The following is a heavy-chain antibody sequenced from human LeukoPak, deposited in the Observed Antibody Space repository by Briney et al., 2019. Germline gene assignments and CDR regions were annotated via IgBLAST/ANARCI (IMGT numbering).Heavy chain of an antibody. D-gene: IGHD3-16*02. CDR3: ATDYRDQTPGAY. Sequence: ASVKVSCKVSGYTFTDYYMHWVQQAPGKGLEWMGLVDPEDGETIYAEKFQGRVTITADTSTDIAYMELSSLRSEDTAVYYCATDYRDQTPGAYWGQGTLVTVSS. CDR2: VDPEDGET. J-gene: IGHJ4*02. V-gene: IGHV1-69-2*01. CDR1: GYTFTDYY.